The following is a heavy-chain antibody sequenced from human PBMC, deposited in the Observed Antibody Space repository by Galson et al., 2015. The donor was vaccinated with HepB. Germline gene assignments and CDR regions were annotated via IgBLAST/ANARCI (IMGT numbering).Heavy chain of an antibody. CDR1: GFTFSSYA. CDR3: ARSITMVRINTPDY. V-gene: IGHV3-30*17. J-gene: IGHJ4*02. CDR2: IAHDGKTE. D-gene: IGHD3-10*01. Sequence: SLRLSCAASGFTFSSYAVRWVRQAPGKGLEWVAVIAHDGKTEYYADSVRSRFTISRDNSNNTLYLQLNSPRLEDTAVYYCARSITMVRINTPDYWGQGTLVIVSS.